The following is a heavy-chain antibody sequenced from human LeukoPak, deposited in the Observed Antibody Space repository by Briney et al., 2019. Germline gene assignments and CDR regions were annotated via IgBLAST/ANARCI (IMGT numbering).Heavy chain of an antibody. Sequence: GGSLRLSCAASGFTFSSYAMSWVRQAPGKGLEWVSAISGSGGSTYYADSVKGRFTISRDNSKNTLYLQMNSLRAEDTAVYYCAKSGRGRTYYDFWSGYYLIDQDYFDYWGQGTLVTVSS. V-gene: IGHV3-23*01. J-gene: IGHJ4*02. CDR3: AKSGRGRTYYDFWSGYYLIDQDYFDY. D-gene: IGHD3-3*01. CDR1: GFTFSSYA. CDR2: ISGSGGST.